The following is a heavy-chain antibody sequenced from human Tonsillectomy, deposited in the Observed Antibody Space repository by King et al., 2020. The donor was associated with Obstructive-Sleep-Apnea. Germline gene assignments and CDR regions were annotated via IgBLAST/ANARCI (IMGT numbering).Heavy chain of an antibody. CDR2: ISYDGSNK. J-gene: IGHJ4*02. D-gene: IGHD3-22*01. CDR3: AREEDYYDSSGYYYYFDY. Sequence: VQLVESGGGVVQPGSSLRLSCAASGFTFSSFAMHWVRQAPGKGLGWVAVISYDGSNKYYADSVKGRFTISRDNSKNTLYLQMNSLRAEDTAVYYCAREEDYYDSSGYYYYFDYWGQGTLVTVSS. V-gene: IGHV3-30*04. CDR1: GFTFSSFA.